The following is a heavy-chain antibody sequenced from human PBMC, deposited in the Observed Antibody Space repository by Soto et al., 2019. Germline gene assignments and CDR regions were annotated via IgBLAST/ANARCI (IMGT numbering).Heavy chain of an antibody. V-gene: IGHV3-30-3*01. CDR1: GFTFSSYA. J-gene: IGHJ4*02. CDR2: ISYDGSNK. Sequence: GGSLRLSCAASGFTFSSYAMHWVRQAPGKGLEWVAVISYDGSNKYYADSVKGRFTISRDNSKNTLYLQMNSLRAEDTAVYYCAREEMAFDYWGQGTLVTVSS. CDR3: AREEMAFDY.